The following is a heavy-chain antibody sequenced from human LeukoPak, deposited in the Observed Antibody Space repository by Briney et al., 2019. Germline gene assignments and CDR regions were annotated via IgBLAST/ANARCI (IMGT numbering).Heavy chain of an antibody. D-gene: IGHD3-22*01. CDR2: ISFSGST. V-gene: IGHV4-39*01. J-gene: IGHJ4*02. CDR3: ARRSDSSGYYFFDY. Sequence: SETLSLTCTVSGGSISSSRYYWGWVRQPPGKGLEWLGSISFSGSTCYNPSLRSRVTISEDTSNNQFSLKLSSVTAADTAVYYCARRSDSSGYYFFDYWGQGTLVTVSS. CDR1: GGSISSSRYY.